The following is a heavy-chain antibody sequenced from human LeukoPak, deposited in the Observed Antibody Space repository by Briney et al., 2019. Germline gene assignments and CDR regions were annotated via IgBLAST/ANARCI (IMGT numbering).Heavy chain of an antibody. D-gene: IGHD3-3*01. CDR1: GFTLDDYA. CDR2: ISWNSGSI. V-gene: IGHV3-9*01. Sequence: LRLSCAASGFTLDDYAMHWVRQAPGKGLEWVSGISWNSGSIGYADSVKGRFTISRDNAKNSLYLQMNSLRAEDTALYYCANHRASGYDAFDIWGQGTMVTVSS. CDR3: ANHRASGYDAFDI. J-gene: IGHJ3*02.